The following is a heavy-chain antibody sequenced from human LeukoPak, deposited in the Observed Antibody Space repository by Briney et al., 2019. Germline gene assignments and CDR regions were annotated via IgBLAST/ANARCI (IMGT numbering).Heavy chain of an antibody. CDR3: TTNAQGDIVGQDP. J-gene: IGHJ5*02. Sequence: PGGSLRLSCAASGFTFSNAWMSWVRQAPGKGLEWVGRIKSKTDGGTTDYAAPVKGRFTIPRDDSKNTLYLQMNSPKTEDTAVYYCTTNAQGDIVGQDPWGQGTLVTVSS. CDR1: GFTFSNAW. V-gene: IGHV3-15*01. D-gene: IGHD5-12*01. CDR2: IKSKTDGGTT.